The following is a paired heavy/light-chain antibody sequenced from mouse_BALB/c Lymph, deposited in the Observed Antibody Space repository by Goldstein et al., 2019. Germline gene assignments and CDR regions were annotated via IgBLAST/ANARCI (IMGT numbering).Heavy chain of an antibody. J-gene: IGHJ3*01. Sequence: EVQLQQSGPELVKPGASVKISCKTSGYTFTEYTMHWVKQSHGKSLEWIGGINPNNGGTSYNQKFKGKATLTVDKSSSTAYMELRSLTSEDSAVYYCARGGSPLFAYWGQGTLVTVSA. CDR3: ARGGSPLFAY. V-gene: IGHV1-18*01. D-gene: IGHD1-1*02. CDR1: GYTFTEYT. CDR2: INPNNGGT.
Light chain of an antibody. CDR3: FQGSHVPWT. Sequence: DVLMTQTPLSLPVSLGDQASISCRSSQSIVHSNGNTYLEWYLQKPGQSPKLLIYKVSNRFSGVPDRFSGSGSGTDFTLKISRVEAEDLGVYYCFQGSHVPWTFGGGTKLEIK. CDR1: QSIVHSNGNTY. J-gene: IGKJ1*01. CDR2: KVS. V-gene: IGKV1-117*01.